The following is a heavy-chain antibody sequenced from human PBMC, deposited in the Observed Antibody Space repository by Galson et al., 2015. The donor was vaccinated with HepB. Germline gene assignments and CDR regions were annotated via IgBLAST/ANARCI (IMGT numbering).Heavy chain of an antibody. J-gene: IGHJ4*02. CDR3: AKDSLGDDEFICSFDY. CDR1: GFTFNNYA. Sequence: SLRLSCAASGFTFNNYAMSWVRQTAGKGLEWVAALSISGDDAYYAGSVKGRFTISRDNSKNTLFLQMNSLRAEDTAIYYCAKDSLGDDEFICSFDYWGQGILVTVSS. V-gene: IGHV3-23*01. CDR2: LSISGDDA. D-gene: IGHD3-16*01.